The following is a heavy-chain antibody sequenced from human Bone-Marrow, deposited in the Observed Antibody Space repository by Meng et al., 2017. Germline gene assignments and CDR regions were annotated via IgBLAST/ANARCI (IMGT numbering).Heavy chain of an antibody. CDR3: ARDTYYYDSVTQPFD. Sequence: QVQLQESGPGLVKPSQTLYLTCTVSGGSISSGDYYWSWIRQPPGKGLEWIGYIYYSGSTSYNPSLKSRVSISADTSKNQFSLKLSSVTAADTAVYYCARDTYYYDSVTQPFDWGQGTLVTVSS. CDR2: IYYSGST. V-gene: IGHV4-30-4*01. D-gene: IGHD3-22*01. CDR1: GGSISSGDYY. J-gene: IGHJ4*02.